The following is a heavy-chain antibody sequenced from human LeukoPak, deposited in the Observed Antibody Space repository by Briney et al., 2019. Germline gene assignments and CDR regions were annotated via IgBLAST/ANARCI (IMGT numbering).Heavy chain of an antibody. V-gene: IGHV1-8*03. CDR2: VNPNSGNT. D-gene: IGHD5-12*01. J-gene: IGHJ4*02. CDR1: GYTFTSYD. Sequence: GASVKVSCKASGYTFTSYDINWVRQATGQGLEWMGWVNPNSGNTGYAQKFQGRVTITRNTSISTAYMELSSLRSEDTAVYYGASSFVRGGYDPDFDYWGQGTLVTVSS. CDR3: ASSFVRGGYDPDFDY.